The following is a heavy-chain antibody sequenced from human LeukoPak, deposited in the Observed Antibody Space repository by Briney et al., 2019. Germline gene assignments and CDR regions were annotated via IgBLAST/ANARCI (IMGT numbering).Heavy chain of an antibody. Sequence: GGSLRLFCAVSGFNFRDHWMDWVRQAPGKGLEWAGHIKNDGSETYYLDSLKGRFSISRDNTNNALYLQMNSLRVEDTAVYYCVKNDGWFHLAQWGQGTLVTVSS. CDR1: GFNFRDHW. CDR3: VKNDGWFHLAQ. J-gene: IGHJ4*02. V-gene: IGHV3-7*03. D-gene: IGHD6-19*01. CDR2: IKNDGSET.